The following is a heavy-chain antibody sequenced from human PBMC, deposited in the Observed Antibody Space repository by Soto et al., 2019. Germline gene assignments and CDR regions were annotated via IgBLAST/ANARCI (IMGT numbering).Heavy chain of an antibody. CDR3: TRGGHCTDGVCSALDY. V-gene: IGHV4-59*08. CDR2: IYYGGSA. Sequence: SETLSLTCTVSGGSMSTYYWSWIRQPPGKGLEWIGYIYYGGSANYNPSLKSRVTISLDRSTKQFSLRLNSVTAADTAVYYCTRGGHCTDGVCSALDYWGQGTLVTVS. D-gene: IGHD2-8*01. J-gene: IGHJ4*02. CDR1: GGSMSTYY.